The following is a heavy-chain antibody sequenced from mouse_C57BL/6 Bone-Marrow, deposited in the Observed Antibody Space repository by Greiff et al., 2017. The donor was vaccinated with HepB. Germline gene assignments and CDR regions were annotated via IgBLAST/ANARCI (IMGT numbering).Heavy chain of an antibody. J-gene: IGHJ1*03. CDR2: INYDGSST. V-gene: IGHV5-16*01. CDR3: ARDRVTTVVSYWYFDV. Sequence: EVMLVESEGGLVQPGSSMKLSCTASGFTFSDYYMAWVRQVPEKGLEWVANINYDGSSTYYLDSLKSRFIISRDNAKNILYLQMSSLKSEDTATYYCARDRVTTVVSYWYFDVWGTGTTVTVSS. D-gene: IGHD1-1*01. CDR1: GFTFSDYY.